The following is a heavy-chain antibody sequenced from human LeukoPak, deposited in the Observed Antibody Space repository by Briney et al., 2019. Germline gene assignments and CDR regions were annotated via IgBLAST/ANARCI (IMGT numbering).Heavy chain of an antibody. CDR3: AKDLSVLWPGDAFDI. V-gene: IGHV3-53*01. Sequence: GGSLRLSCAASGFTVSSNYMSWVRQAPGKGLEWVSVIYSGGSTYYADSVKGRFTISRDNSKNTLYLQMNSLRAEDTAVYYCAKDLSVLWPGDAFDIWGQGTMVTVSS. D-gene: IGHD2-2*01. CDR1: GFTVSSNY. CDR2: IYSGGST. J-gene: IGHJ3*02.